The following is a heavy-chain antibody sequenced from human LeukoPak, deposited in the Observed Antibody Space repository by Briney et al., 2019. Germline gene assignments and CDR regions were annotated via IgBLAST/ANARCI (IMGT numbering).Heavy chain of an antibody. CDR3: AKVSSNSRPYYFDY. CDR1: GFTFSNYV. D-gene: IGHD1-1*01. J-gene: IGHJ4*02. CDR2: ITGSSDST. Sequence: GGSLRLSCAASGFTFSNYVMSWVRQAPGKGLEWVSAITGSSDSTYYADSVKGRFTSSRDNSKSTLFLQMNSLRAEDTAIYYCAKVSSNSRPYYFDYWGQGTLATVSS. V-gene: IGHV3-23*01.